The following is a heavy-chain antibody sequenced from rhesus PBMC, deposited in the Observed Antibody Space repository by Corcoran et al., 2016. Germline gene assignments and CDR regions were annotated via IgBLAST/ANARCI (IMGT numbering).Heavy chain of an antibody. CDR3: AKDPVNTVTPLDY. J-gene: IGHJ4*01. CDR1: GFTFSSYG. Sequence: EVQLVETGGGLVQPGGSLKLSCAASGFTFSSYGMSWVRQAPGKGLEWVSAIKSGGCSTYYADTVKGRFTNSRNNSKNTLSLQRNSLRAEDTAVYYCAKDPVNTVTPLDYWGQGVLVTVSS. V-gene: IGHV3S5*01. CDR2: IKSGGCST. D-gene: IGHD4-23*01.